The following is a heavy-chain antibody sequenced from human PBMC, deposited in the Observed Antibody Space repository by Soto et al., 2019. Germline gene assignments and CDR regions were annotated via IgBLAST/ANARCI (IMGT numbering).Heavy chain of an antibody. D-gene: IGHD6-6*01. CDR1: GFTVSSNY. J-gene: IGHJ3*02. CDR3: ARTGGSSSSIRDDAFDI. V-gene: IGHV3-66*01. Sequence: GGSLRLSCAASGFTVSSNYMSWVRQAPGKGLEWVSVIYSGGSTYYADSVKGRFTISRDNSKNTLYLQMNSLRAEDTAVYYCARTGGSSSSIRDDAFDIWGQGTMVTVSS. CDR2: IYSGGST.